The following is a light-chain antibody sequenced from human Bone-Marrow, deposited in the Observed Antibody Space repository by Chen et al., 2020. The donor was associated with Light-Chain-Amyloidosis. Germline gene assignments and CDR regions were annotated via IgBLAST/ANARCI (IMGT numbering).Light chain of an antibody. V-gene: IGLV3-21*03. Sequence: SYVLTQPPSVSVAPGTTATITCEANKIGSKSVHWYQQKPGQAPVLVVYDDSDRASGIPERFSGSNSGNTATLTINGVEAGDEADYYWQRYDRLTDQYVFGTGSRVTVL. CDR2: DDS. J-gene: IGLJ1*01. CDR1: KIGSKS. CDR3: QRYDRLTDQYV.